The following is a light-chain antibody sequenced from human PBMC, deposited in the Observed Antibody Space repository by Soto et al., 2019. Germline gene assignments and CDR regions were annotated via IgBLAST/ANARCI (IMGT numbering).Light chain of an antibody. Sequence: QSVLTQPPSASGTPGQRVTISCSGSSSNIGSKTVNWYQQLPGTAPKLLIYTNDQRPSGVPDRLSGSKSGTSASLAISGLQSEDEADYYCAAWDDSLNGYVFGTGTKLTVL. V-gene: IGLV1-44*01. J-gene: IGLJ1*01. CDR2: TND. CDR1: SSNIGSKT. CDR3: AAWDDSLNGYV.